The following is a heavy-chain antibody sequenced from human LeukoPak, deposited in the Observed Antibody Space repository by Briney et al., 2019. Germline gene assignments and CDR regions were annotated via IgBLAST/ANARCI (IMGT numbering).Heavy chain of an antibody. CDR1: GYTFTSYA. J-gene: IGHJ4*02. CDR2: INAGNGNT. CDR3: ARGLNYYGSGSHLDY. V-gene: IGHV1-3*01. D-gene: IGHD3-10*01. Sequence: ASVKVSCKASGYTFTSYAMHWVRQAPGQRLEWMGWINAGNGNTKHSQKFQGRVTITRDTSASTAYMELSSLRSEDTAVYYCARGLNYYGSGSHLDYWGQGTLVTVSS.